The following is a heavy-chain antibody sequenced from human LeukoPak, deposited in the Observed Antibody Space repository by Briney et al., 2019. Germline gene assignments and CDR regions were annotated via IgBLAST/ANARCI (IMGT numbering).Heavy chain of an antibody. D-gene: IGHD3-10*01. CDR1: GGSISSGGYY. CDR3: ARDRGSHYGMDV. J-gene: IGHJ6*02. V-gene: IGHV4-31*03. CDR2: IYYSGST. Sequence: SETLSLTCTVSGGSISSGGYYWSWIRQHPGKGLEWIGYIYYSGSTYYNPSLKSRVTISVDTSKNQFSLKLSSVTAADTAVYYCARDRGSHYGMDVWGQGTTVTVSS.